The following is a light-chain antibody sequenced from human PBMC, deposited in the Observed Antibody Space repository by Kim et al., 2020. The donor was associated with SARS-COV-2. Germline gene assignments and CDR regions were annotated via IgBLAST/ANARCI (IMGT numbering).Light chain of an antibody. J-gene: IGLJ3*02. CDR1: SSNIGNNY. CDR2: DNN. CDR3: GTWDSSLSAWV. V-gene: IGLV1-51*01. Sequence: GQKVPISCSGSSSNIGNNYVSCYQQLPGTAPKHLIYDNNKRPSGIPDRFSGSKSGTSATLGITGLQTGDEADYYCGTWDSSLSAWVFGGGTQLTVL.